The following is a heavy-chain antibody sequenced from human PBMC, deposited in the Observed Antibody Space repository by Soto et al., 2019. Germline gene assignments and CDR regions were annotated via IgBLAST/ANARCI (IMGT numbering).Heavy chain of an antibody. V-gene: IGHV1-69*13. CDR1: GGTIRSYA. CDR2: IIPIFGTA. J-gene: IGHJ4*02. Sequence: SVKVSCQASGGTIRSYAISWVRQAPGQGLEWMGGIIPIFGTANYAQKFQGRVTITADESTSTAYMELSSLRSEDTAVYYCARGPAHTIGFDYWGQGTLVTVSS. D-gene: IGHD3-3*01. CDR3: ARGPAHTIGFDY.